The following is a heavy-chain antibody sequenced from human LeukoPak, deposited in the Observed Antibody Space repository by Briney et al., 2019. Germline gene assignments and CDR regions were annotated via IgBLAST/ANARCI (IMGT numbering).Heavy chain of an antibody. V-gene: IGHV4-61*02. CDR2: IYTSGST. D-gene: IGHD3-3*01. Sequence: SQTLSLTCTVSGGSISSGSYYWSWIRQPAGKGLEWLGRIYTSGSTNYNPSLKSRVTISVDTSKNQFSLKLSSVTAADTAVYYCASGYDFWSGYYFDYWGQGTLVTVSS. J-gene: IGHJ4*02. CDR1: GGSISSGSYY. CDR3: ASGYDFWSGYYFDY.